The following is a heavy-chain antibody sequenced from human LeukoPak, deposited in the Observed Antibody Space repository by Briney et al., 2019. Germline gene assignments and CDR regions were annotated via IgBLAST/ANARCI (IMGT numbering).Heavy chain of an antibody. Sequence: AGRSLRLYCAASGFTFDDYAMHWVRQAPGKGLEWVSGISWNSGSIGYADSVKGRFTISRDNAKNSLYLQMNSLRAEDMALYYCAKGSLSTVVTPPYFDYWGQGTLVTVSS. CDR3: AKGSLSTVVTPPYFDY. CDR2: ISWNSGSI. CDR1: GFTFDDYA. D-gene: IGHD4-23*01. J-gene: IGHJ4*02. V-gene: IGHV3-9*03.